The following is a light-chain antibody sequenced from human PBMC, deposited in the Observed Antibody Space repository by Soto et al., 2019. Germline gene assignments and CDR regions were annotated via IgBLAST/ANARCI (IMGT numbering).Light chain of an antibody. J-gene: IGLJ2*01. CDR2: DVT. CDR3: TSYTATSTLEV. Sequence: QSALTQPASVSGSPGQSITISCTGTSSDIGGYNYVSWYQQHPGKAPKLIIFDVTYRPSGVSNRFSDPKSGNTASLTISGLQAEDEADYYCTSYTATSTLEVFGGGTKLTVL. V-gene: IGLV2-14*03. CDR1: SSDIGGYNY.